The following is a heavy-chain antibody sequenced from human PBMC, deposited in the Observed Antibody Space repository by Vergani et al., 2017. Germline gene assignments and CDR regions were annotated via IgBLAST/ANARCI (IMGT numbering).Heavy chain of an antibody. V-gene: IGHV4-34*01. CDR1: GGSFSGYY. Sequence: QEQLQQWGAGLLKPSETLSLTCAVYGGSFSGYYWTWIRPPPGKGRECFGEINHSGRANYNPSLKSRVTISVDTSKNQFSLKLTSVTAADTAVYYCARGVYCNSTSCYPLDYWGQGTLVTVSS. J-gene: IGHJ4*02. D-gene: IGHD2-2*01. CDR2: INHSGRA. CDR3: ARGVYCNSTSCYPLDY.